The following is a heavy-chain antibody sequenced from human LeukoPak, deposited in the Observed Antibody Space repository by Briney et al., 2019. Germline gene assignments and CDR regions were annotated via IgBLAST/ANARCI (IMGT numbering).Heavy chain of an antibody. Sequence: PGVSLRLSCAASGFTFSSYGMHWVRQAPGKGLEWVSAISGSGDSTYYADSVKGRFTISRDNSKNTLYLQMNSLRAEDTAVYYCAKASAYCGDDCYSWSQAFDIWGRGTMVTVSS. V-gene: IGHV3-23*01. J-gene: IGHJ3*02. CDR3: AKASAYCGDDCYSWSQAFDI. D-gene: IGHD2-21*01. CDR2: ISGSGDST. CDR1: GFTFSSYG.